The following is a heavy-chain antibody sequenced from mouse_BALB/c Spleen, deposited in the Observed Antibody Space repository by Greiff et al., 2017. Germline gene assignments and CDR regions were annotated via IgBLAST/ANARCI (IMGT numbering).Heavy chain of an antibody. CDR3: ARGYDGDFDY. CDR1: GFTFSSFG. J-gene: IGHJ2*01. Sequence: VMLVESGGGLVQPGGSRKLSCAASGFTFSSFGMHWVRQAPEKGLEWVAYISSGSSTIYYADTVKGRFTISRDNPKNTLFLQMTSLRSEDTAMYYCARGYDGDFDYWGQGTTLTVSS. CDR2: ISSGSSTI. D-gene: IGHD2-14*01. V-gene: IGHV5-17*02.